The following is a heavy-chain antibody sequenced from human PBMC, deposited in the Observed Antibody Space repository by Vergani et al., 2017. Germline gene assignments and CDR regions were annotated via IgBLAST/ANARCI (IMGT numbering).Heavy chain of an antibody. J-gene: IGHJ4*02. CDR1: GFTFSSYG. CDR2: IWYDGSNK. D-gene: IGHD4-17*01. CDR3: ARGASGDYVSSLDY. Sequence: QVQLVESGGGVVQPGRSLRLYCAASGFTFSSYGMHWVRQAPGKGLEWVAVIWYDGSNKYYADSVKGRFTISRDNSKNTLYLQMNSLRAEDTAVYFCARGASGDYVSSLDYWGQGTLVTVSS. V-gene: IGHV3-33*01.